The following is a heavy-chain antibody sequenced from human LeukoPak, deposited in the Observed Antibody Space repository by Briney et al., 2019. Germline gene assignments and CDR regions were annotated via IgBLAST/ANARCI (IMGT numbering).Heavy chain of an antibody. J-gene: IGHJ3*01. V-gene: IGHV3-7*01. CDR2: INKEGSAQ. CDR1: GFTFSNFW. Sequence: GGSLRLSCAASGFTFSNFWMTWVRQAPGKGLEYVATINKEGSAQYYVDSVRGRFTVSRDSAKNSLFLQMNSLRAEDTAVYYCARDRGSLWGQGTMVTVSS. CDR3: ARDRGSL.